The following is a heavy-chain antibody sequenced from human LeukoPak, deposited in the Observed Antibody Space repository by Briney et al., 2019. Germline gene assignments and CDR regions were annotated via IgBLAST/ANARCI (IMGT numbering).Heavy chain of an antibody. CDR1: GGSISSYY. CDR2: INHSGST. D-gene: IGHD3-9*01. V-gene: IGHV4-34*01. CDR3: ARLVYDILTTFDY. J-gene: IGHJ4*02. Sequence: SETLSLTCTVSGGSISSYYWGWIRQPPGKGLEWIGEINHSGSTNYNPSLKSRVTISVDTSKNQFSLKLSSVTAADTAVYYCARLVYDILTTFDYWGQGTLVTVSS.